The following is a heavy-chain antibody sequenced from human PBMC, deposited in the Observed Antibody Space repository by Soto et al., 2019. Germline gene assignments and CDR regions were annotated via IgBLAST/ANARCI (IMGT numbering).Heavy chain of an antibody. V-gene: IGHV3-74*01. CDR1: GFALSRYW. Sequence: PGGSLRLSCTASGFALSRYWMYWVRQAPGKGLVWVSHINSGGNITPYPDSVRGRFTISRDNSKNTLYLDTHSLTTDDTAVYFCARSLWSPYFYYGLDVWGQGTTVTVSS. CDR2: INSGGNIT. J-gene: IGHJ6*02. D-gene: IGHD2-21*01. CDR3: ARSLWSPYFYYGLDV.